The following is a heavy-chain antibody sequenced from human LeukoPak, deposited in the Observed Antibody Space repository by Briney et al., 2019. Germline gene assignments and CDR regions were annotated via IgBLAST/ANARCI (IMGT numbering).Heavy chain of an antibody. CDR2: ISSSSSYI. CDR3: ASESPDDFWSGYSFDY. V-gene: IGHV3-21*01. Sequence: PGGSLRLSCAASRFTFSSYSMNWVRQAPGKGLEWVSSISSSSSYIYYADSVKGRFTISRDNAKNSLYLQMNSLRAEDTAVYYCASESPDDFWSGYSFDYWGQGTLVTVSS. J-gene: IGHJ4*02. D-gene: IGHD3-3*01. CDR1: RFTFSSYS.